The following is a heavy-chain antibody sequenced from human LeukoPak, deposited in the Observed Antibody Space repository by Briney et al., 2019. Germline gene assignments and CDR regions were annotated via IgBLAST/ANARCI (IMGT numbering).Heavy chain of an antibody. J-gene: IGHJ4*02. D-gene: IGHD1-26*01. V-gene: IGHV4-59*01. CDR1: GGSICIYY. CDR2: IYNSGST. Sequence: PSETLSLTCTVSGGSICIYYWSWIRQPPGKGLEWIGYIYNSGSTIYNPSLRSRVTISVDTSKNQFSLKLNSVTAADTAVYYCVRDRELTYWSQGTLVTVSS. CDR3: VRDRELTY.